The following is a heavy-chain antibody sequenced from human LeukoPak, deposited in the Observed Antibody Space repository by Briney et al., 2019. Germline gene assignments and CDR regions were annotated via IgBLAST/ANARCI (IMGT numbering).Heavy chain of an antibody. J-gene: IGHJ5*02. D-gene: IGHD2-15*01. V-gene: IGHV1-69*04. CDR3: ARDREENCSGGSCYDYNWFDP. CDR2: IIPILGIA. CDR1: GGTFSSYA. Sequence: ASVKVSCKASGGTFSSYAISWVRQAPGQGLEWMGRIIPILGIANYAQKFQGRVTITADKSTSTAYMELSSLRSEDTAVYYCARDREENCSGGSCYDYNWFDPWGQGTLVTVSS.